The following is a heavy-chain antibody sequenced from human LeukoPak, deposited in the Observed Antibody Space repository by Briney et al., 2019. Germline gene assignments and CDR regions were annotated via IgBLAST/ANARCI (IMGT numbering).Heavy chain of an antibody. J-gene: IGHJ3*02. CDR1: GLTFTSYA. Sequence: GGSLRLSCVASGLTFTSYAMSWVRQAPGKGLEWVSGVSGSGVSTYYADSVKGRFTISRDNSKNTLYLQMNSLRAEDTAVYYCAKVARDGYNNDAFDIWGQGTMVTVSS. CDR3: AKVARDGYNNDAFDI. V-gene: IGHV3-23*01. D-gene: IGHD5-24*01. CDR2: VSGSGVST.